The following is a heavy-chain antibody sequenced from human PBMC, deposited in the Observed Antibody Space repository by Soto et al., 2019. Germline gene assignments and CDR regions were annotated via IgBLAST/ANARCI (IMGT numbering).Heavy chain of an antibody. D-gene: IGHD3-3*02. CDR3: ATDKYGAGRVGVHF. CDR1: GGTSTIYT. J-gene: IGHJ4*02. V-gene: IGHV1-69*08. Sequence: QVQLVQSGAEVKKPGASLRVSCETSGGTSTIYTITWVRQAPGQGLQWMGRIVPTLRITNYAQEFQGRLTITADSSTSTAHFELTSLTSEDTAVYYCATDKYGAGRVGVHFWGQGTLVTVSS. CDR2: IVPTLRIT.